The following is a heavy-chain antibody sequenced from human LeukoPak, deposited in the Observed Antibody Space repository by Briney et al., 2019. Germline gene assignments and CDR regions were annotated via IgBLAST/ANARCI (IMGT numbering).Heavy chain of an antibody. J-gene: IGHJ6*03. Sequence: SETLSLTCAVYGGSFSGYYWTWIRQPPGKGLEWIGVINHSGSTSYNPSLKSRVTISVDTSKNQFSLKLRPVTAADTAVYYCAREVDSSSWYGDYYHYYMDVWGKGTTVTVSS. CDR2: INHSGST. CDR1: GGSFSGYY. CDR3: AREVDSSSWYGDYYHYYMDV. V-gene: IGHV4-34*01. D-gene: IGHD6-13*01.